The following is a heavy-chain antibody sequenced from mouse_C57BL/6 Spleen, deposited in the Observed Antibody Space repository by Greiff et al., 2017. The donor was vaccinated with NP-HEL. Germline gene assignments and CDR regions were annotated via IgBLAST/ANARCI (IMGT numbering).Heavy chain of an antibody. CDR3: AREDTTVVFDY. Sequence: QVQLKESGPELVKPGASVKISCKASGYAFSSSWMNWVKQRPGKGLEWIGRIYPGDGDTNYNGKFKGKATLTADKSSSTAYMQLSSLTSEDSAVYFCAREDTTVVFDYWGQGTTLTVSS. D-gene: IGHD1-1*01. V-gene: IGHV1-82*01. CDR2: IYPGDGDT. CDR1: GYAFSSSW. J-gene: IGHJ2*01.